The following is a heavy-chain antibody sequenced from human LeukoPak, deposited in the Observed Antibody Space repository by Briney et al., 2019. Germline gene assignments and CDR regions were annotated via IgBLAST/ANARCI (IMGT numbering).Heavy chain of an antibody. CDR2: INHSGST. CDR1: GGSFRGYY. CDR3: ASSEVWFGELFIKD. V-gene: IGHV4-34*01. Sequence: SETLSLTCAVYGGSFRGYYWSWIRQPPGKGVEWIGEINHSGSTNYNPSLKSRVTISVDTSKNQFSLKLSSVTAADTAVYYCASSEVWFGELFIKDWGQGTLVTVSS. D-gene: IGHD3-10*01. J-gene: IGHJ4*02.